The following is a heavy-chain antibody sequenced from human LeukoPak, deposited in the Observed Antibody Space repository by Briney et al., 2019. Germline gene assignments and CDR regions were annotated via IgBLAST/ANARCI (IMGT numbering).Heavy chain of an antibody. CDR1: GGSISSYY. D-gene: IGHD6-25*01. J-gene: IGHJ5*02. CDR2: IYYSGST. Sequence: SETLSLTCTVSGGSISSYYWSWIRQPPGKGLEWIGYIYYSGSTNNNPSLKSRVTISVDTSKKQFSLKLTSVTAADTTVYYCARGRYSKAYAADWFDPWGQGTLATVSS. CDR3: ARGRYSKAYAADWFDP. V-gene: IGHV4-59*01.